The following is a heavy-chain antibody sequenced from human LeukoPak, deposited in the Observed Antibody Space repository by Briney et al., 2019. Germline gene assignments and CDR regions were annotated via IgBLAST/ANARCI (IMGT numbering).Heavy chain of an antibody. Sequence: SQTLSLTCAVSGGSISSGSYSWSWLRQPPGKGLEWIGYIYPRGSTYYNPSLKSRIILSLDKSANQFSLNLSSVTGAGTAVYYCARFSPRAMGNYLDFWGQGTLVTVSS. CDR3: ARFSPRAMGNYLDF. CDR2: IYPRGST. D-gene: IGHD7-27*01. V-gene: IGHV4-30-2*01. J-gene: IGHJ4*02. CDR1: GGSISSGSYS.